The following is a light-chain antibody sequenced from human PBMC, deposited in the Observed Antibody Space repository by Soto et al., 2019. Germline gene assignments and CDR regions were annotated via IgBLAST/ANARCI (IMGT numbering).Light chain of an antibody. V-gene: IGKV3-15*01. CDR2: GAS. CDR1: QSVTNN. CDR3: QHYNNWPPRT. Sequence: EIVMTQSPDTLSVSPGERATLSCKASQSVTNNLAWYQQKPGQAPSLLIYGASTRTTDFPARLSGSGSGTEFTLTIRGLESEDLAVYFCQHYNNWPPRTFGHGTKVDIK. J-gene: IGKJ1*01.